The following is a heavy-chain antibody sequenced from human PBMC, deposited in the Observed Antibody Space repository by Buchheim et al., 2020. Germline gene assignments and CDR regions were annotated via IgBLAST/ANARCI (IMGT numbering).Heavy chain of an antibody. V-gene: IGHV4-39*01. CDR1: GGSISSSSYY. J-gene: IGHJ3*02. D-gene: IGHD6-13*01. CDR3: ARREIAAAGTGAFDI. Sequence: QLQLQESGPGLVKPSETLSLTCTVSGGSISSSSYYWGWVRQPPGKGLEWIGSIYYSGSTYYNPSLKSRVTISVDTSKNQFSLKLSSVTAADTAVYYCARREIAAAGTGAFDIWGQGT. CDR2: IYYSGST.